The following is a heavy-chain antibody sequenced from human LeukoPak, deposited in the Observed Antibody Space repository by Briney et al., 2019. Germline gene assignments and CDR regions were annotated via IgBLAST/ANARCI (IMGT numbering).Heavy chain of an antibody. D-gene: IGHD1-26*01. CDR2: ISSSGSTI. Sequence: GGSLRLSCAASGFTFSSYEMNWVRQAPGKGLEWVSYISSSGSTIYYADSVKGRFTISGDNAKNSLYLQMNSLRAEDTAVYYCARDWWELPVYWGQGTLVTVSS. CDR1: GFTFSSYE. J-gene: IGHJ4*02. CDR3: ARDWWELPVY. V-gene: IGHV3-48*03.